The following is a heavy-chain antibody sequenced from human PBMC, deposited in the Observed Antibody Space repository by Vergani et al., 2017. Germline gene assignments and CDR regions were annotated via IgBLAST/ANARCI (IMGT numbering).Heavy chain of an antibody. CDR2: RWYDGSNK. Sequence: QVQLVESGGGVVQPGRSLRLSCAASGFTFSSYGMHWVRQAPGKGLEWVAVRWYDGSNKYYADSVKGRFTISRDNSKNTLYLQMNSLRAEDTAVYYCARDGRGYSYGVIDYWGQGTLVTVSS. D-gene: IGHD5-18*01. CDR1: GFTFSSYG. V-gene: IGHV3-33*01. J-gene: IGHJ4*02. CDR3: ARDGRGYSYGVIDY.